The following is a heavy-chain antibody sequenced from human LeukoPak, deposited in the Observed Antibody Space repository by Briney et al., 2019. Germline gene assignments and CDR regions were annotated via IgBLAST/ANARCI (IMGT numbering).Heavy chain of an antibody. CDR2: ISSSDTYI. J-gene: IGHJ4*02. CDR1: GFTFSSYS. D-gene: IGHD2-2*01. Sequence: GGSLRLSCAASGFTFSSYSMNWVRQVPGKGLEWVSSISSSDTYIYYADSVKGRFTISRDNAKNSLYLQMNSLRAEDTAVYYCARKYCSSTSCYFDYWGQGTLVTVSS. CDR3: ARKYCSSTSCYFDY. V-gene: IGHV3-21*01.